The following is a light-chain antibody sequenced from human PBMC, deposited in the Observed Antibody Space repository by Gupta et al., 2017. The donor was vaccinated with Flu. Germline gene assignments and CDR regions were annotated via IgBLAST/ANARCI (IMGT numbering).Light chain of an antibody. CDR1: QSVLYSSNNKNY. CDR3: QQYYGSPHT. J-gene: IGKJ2*01. Sequence: SLGERATINCKSSQSVLYSSNNKNYLAWYQQRPGQPPKLLIYWASTRESGVPDRFSGSGSGTDFTRTISSLQAEDVAVYYCQQYYGSPHTFGQGTNLEIK. V-gene: IGKV4-1*01. CDR2: WAS.